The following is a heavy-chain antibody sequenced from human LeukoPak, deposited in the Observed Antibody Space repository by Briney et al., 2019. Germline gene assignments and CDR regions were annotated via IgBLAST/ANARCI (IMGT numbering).Heavy chain of an antibody. CDR2: ISGGGGST. CDR3: ATPGYGDYFFDY. Sequence: QPGASLRLSCAASGFTFSSYAMSWVRQAPGKGLEWVSAISGGGGSTYYADSVKGRFTISRDNSKNTLYLQMNSLRAEDTAVYCCATPGYGDYFFDYWGQGTLVTVSS. V-gene: IGHV3-23*01. D-gene: IGHD4-17*01. CDR1: GFTFSSYA. J-gene: IGHJ4*02.